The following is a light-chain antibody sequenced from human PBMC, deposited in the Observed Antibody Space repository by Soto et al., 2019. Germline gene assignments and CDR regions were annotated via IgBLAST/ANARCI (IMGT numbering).Light chain of an antibody. Sequence: DIQMTQSPSTLSGAVGDRVTITCRASQSISSWLAWYQQKPGKAPQLLIYKASNLESGVPSRFSGSGSGTEFTLTISSLQPDDSATYYCQQYNRASWTFGHGTKVEIK. CDR3: QQYNRASWT. J-gene: IGKJ1*01. CDR2: KAS. CDR1: QSISSW. V-gene: IGKV1-5*03.